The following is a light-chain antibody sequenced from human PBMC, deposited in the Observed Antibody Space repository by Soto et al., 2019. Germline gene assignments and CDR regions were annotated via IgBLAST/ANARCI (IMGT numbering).Light chain of an antibody. Sequence: QSALTQPPSASGSPGQSVTISCTGTSSDVGGYNYVYWYQQHPGKAPKLMIYEVTKRPSGVPDRFSGSKSGNTASLTVSGLQAEDEADYYCSSYADRNTYLFGTGTKVTGL. CDR3: SSYADRNTYL. V-gene: IGLV2-8*01. CDR1: SSDVGGYNY. CDR2: EVT. J-gene: IGLJ1*01.